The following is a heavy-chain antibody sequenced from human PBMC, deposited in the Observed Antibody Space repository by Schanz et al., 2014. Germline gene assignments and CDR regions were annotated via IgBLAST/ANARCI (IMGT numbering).Heavy chain of an antibody. Sequence: QLMQSGSEVRKPGASVKVSCKASGYIFGSHGMTWVRQAPGQGLEWMGIINPSGGSTSYAQKFQGRVTMTSDTSTSTVYMELSSLRSEDTAVYYCTKGRTFGRWGQGTLVTVSS. CDR3: TKGRTFGR. J-gene: IGHJ4*02. D-gene: IGHD3-16*01. CDR1: GYIFGSHG. V-gene: IGHV1-46*01. CDR2: INPSGGST.